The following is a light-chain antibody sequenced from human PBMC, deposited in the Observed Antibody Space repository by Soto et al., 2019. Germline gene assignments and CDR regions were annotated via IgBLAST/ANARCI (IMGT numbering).Light chain of an antibody. CDR3: RSYAGSNINYV. CDR2: EVS. Sequence: QSALTQPPSASGSPGQSVTISCTGTSSDVGGYNYVTWYQQHPGKAPKLMIYEVSKRPSGVPDRFSGSQSGNTASLTVSGLQAEDEADYYCRSYAGSNINYVFGTGTKVTVL. V-gene: IGLV2-8*01. J-gene: IGLJ1*01. CDR1: SSDVGGYNY.